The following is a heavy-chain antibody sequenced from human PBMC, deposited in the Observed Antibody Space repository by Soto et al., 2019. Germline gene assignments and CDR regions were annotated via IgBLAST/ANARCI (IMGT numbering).Heavy chain of an antibody. V-gene: IGHV4-30-2*01. D-gene: IGHD4-17*01. J-gene: IGHJ4*02. CDR1: GGSISSGGYS. Sequence: PSETLSLTCAVSGGSISSGGYSWSWIRQPPGKGLEWIGYIYYSGSTYYNPSLKSRVTISVDRSKNQFSLKLSSVTAADTAVYYCARGMTTVTTLDYWGQRTLVTVSS. CDR3: ARGMTTVTTLDY. CDR2: IYYSGST.